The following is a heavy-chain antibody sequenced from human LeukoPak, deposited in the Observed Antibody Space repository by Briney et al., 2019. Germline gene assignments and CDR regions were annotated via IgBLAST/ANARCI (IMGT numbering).Heavy chain of an antibody. V-gene: IGHV4-34*01. Sequence: PSETLSLTCAVYGVSFSGYYWSWIRQPPGKGLEWIGEINHSGSTNYNPSLKSRVTISVDTSKNQFSLKLSSVTAADTAVYYCARGRIGMVPRIYSIYFDYWGQGTLVTVSS. D-gene: IGHD2-15*01. CDR3: ARGRIGMVPRIYSIYFDY. J-gene: IGHJ4*02. CDR2: INHSGST. CDR1: GVSFSGYY.